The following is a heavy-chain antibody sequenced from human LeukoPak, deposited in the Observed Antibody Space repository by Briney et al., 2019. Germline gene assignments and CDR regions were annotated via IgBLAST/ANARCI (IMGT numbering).Heavy chain of an antibody. D-gene: IGHD3-22*01. J-gene: IGHJ4*02. CDR1: GFTFSAYA. CDR2: INGDSSYI. V-gene: IGHV3-21*01. CDR3: AREWGDYYDSSGYPLPDY. Sequence: PGGSLRLSCAASGFTFSAYAIDWVRQAPGKGLEWVSSINGDSSYIYYADSVKGRFTISRDNAKNSLYLQMNSLRAEDTAVYYCAREWGDYYDSSGYPLPDYWGQGTLVTVSS.